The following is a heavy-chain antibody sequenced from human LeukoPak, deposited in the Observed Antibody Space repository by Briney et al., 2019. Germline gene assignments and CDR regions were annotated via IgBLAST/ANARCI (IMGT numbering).Heavy chain of an antibody. CDR3: ARDLWDYDILTGPTMGAFDI. J-gene: IGHJ3*02. CDR2: IYYSGST. CDR1: GGSISSYY. D-gene: IGHD3-9*01. V-gene: IGHV4-59*12. Sequence: SETLSLTCTVSGGSISSYYWSWIRQPPGKGLEWIGYIYYSGSTNYNPSLKSRVTISVDTSKNQFSLKLSSVTAADTAVYYCARDLWDYDILTGPTMGAFDIWGQGTMVTVSS.